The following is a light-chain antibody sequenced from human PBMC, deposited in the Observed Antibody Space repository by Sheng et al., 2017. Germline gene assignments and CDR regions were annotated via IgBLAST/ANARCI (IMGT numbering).Light chain of an antibody. Sequence: QSVLTQSPSVSGTPGQRVTISCSGSSSNIGSNYVFWYQQLPGTSPKLLIYRDNQRPSGVPDRFSGSKSGTSASLAISGLRSEDEADYYCAAWDDSLNGVVFGGGSKLTVL. CDR3: AAWDDSLNGVV. J-gene: IGLJ2*01. CDR2: RDN. V-gene: IGLV1-47*01. CDR1: SSNIGSNY.